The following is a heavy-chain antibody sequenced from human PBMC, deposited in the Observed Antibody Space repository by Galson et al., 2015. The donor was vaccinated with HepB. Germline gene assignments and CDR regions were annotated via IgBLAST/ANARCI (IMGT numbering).Heavy chain of an antibody. J-gene: IGHJ4*02. V-gene: IGHV3-23*01. Sequence: SLRLSCAASGLTFSSYAMSWVRQAPGKGLEWVSAISGSGDSTFYADSVRGRFAISRDNSKNTLYLQMNSLRAEDTAVYYCAKPYYYGSGTTDYWGQGTLVTVSS. CDR3: AKPYYYGSGTTDY. CDR2: ISGSGDST. D-gene: IGHD3-10*01. CDR1: GLTFSSYA.